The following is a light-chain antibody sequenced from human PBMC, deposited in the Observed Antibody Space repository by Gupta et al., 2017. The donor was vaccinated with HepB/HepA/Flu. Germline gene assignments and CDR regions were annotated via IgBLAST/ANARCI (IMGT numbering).Light chain of an antibody. CDR1: SSDVGGYNY. CDR3: SSYAGNNNYV. Sequence: HSALTQPPSASWSPRQSVTIPCARTSSDVGGYNYVSWYQQHPGKAPKLLIYEVSKRPSGVPDRFSGSKSGNTASLTVSGLQAEDEANYYCSSYAGNNNYVFGTGTEVTVL. CDR2: EVS. V-gene: IGLV2-8*01. J-gene: IGLJ1*01.